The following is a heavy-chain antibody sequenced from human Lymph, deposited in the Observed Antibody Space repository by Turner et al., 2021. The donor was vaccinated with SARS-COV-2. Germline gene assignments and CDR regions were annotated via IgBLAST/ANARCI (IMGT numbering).Heavy chain of an antibody. J-gene: IGHJ1*01. CDR3: GVGPTRWYFQH. Sequence: QLQLQESGPGLVKPSETLSLTCTVPGGSISSSRYYWGWIRQPPGKGLEWIGNFFYSGSTYYNPSLKSRVTISEDTSKNQFTLKLTSVTAADTAVYYCGVGPTRWYFQHWGQGTLVTVSS. D-gene: IGHD1-26*01. V-gene: IGHV4-39*01. CDR1: GGSISSSRYY. CDR2: FFYSGST.